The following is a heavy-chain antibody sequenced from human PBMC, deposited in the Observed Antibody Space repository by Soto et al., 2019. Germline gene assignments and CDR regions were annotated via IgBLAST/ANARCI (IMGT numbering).Heavy chain of an antibody. CDR2: IYYTGTT. Sequence: ETLSLTCSVSGGSINSSAYNWGWIRQPPGKGLEWIGSIYYTGTTHYNPSLKSRVTISVDTSKNQFSLKLNSVTAADTAVYFCARHDDSGYSYYYYGMDVWGQGTKVTV. CDR3: ARHDDSGYSYYYYGMDV. CDR1: GGSINSSAYN. D-gene: IGHD3-22*01. J-gene: IGHJ6*02. V-gene: IGHV4-39*01.